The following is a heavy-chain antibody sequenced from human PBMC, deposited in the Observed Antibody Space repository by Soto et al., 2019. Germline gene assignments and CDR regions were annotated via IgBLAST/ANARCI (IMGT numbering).Heavy chain of an antibody. V-gene: IGHV4-59*12. CDR1: GGSISSYY. D-gene: IGHD5-12*01. Sequence: PSETLSLTCTVSGGSISSYYWSWIRQPPGKGLEWIGYIYYSGSTNYNPSLKSRFTISRDNAKNSLYLQMNSLRAEDTAVYCCARGTVATTRLSPDYWGQGALVTVSS. CDR2: IYYSGST. J-gene: IGHJ4*02. CDR3: ARGTVATTRLSPDY.